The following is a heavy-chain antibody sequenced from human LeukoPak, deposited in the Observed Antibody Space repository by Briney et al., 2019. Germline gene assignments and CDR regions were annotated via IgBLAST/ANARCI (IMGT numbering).Heavy chain of an antibody. Sequence: GGSLRLSCEASGFTFSTYNMNWVRQAPGKRLEWVSSITSSSSYAFYADSAKGRFTISRDNSKNMLYLQMNSLRAEDTALYYCAKDLRVHWGQGTLVTVSS. CDR3: AKDLRVH. CDR1: GFTFSTYN. CDR2: ITSSSSYA. D-gene: IGHD3-10*01. J-gene: IGHJ4*02. V-gene: IGHV3-21*04.